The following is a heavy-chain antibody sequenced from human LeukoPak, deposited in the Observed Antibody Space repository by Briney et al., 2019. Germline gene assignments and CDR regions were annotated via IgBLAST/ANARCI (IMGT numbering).Heavy chain of an antibody. CDR1: GFTFTTYT. J-gene: IGHJ6*02. Sequence: GASVKVSCKTSGFTFTTYTMHWVRQAPGQRLEWMGWINAANGNTQYSQKFQGRVTITRDTSASTAYMELSSLRSEDTAVYYCARVWYSSSWYAGYYYYGMDVWGQGTTVTVSS. CDR3: ARVWYSSSWYAGYYYYGMDV. D-gene: IGHD6-13*01. CDR2: INAANGNT. V-gene: IGHV1-3*01.